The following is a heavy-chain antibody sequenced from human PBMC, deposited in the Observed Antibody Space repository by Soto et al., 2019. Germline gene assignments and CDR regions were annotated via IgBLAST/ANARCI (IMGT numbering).Heavy chain of an antibody. J-gene: IGHJ6*03. CDR3: ATEGSIVVVPAAMRERYYYYYYMDV. V-gene: IGHV1-69*02. Sequence: ASVKVSCKASGGTFSSYTISWVRQAPGQGLEWMGRIIPILGIANYAQKFQGRVTITADKSTSTAYMELSSLRSEDTAVYYCATEGSIVVVPAAMRERYYYYYYMDVWGKGTTVTVSS. CDR2: IIPILGIA. D-gene: IGHD2-2*01. CDR1: GGTFSSYT.